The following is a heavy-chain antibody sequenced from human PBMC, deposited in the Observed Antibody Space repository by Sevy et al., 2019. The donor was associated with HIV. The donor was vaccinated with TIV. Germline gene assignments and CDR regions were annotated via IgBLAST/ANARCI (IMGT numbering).Heavy chain of an antibody. J-gene: IGHJ4*02. CDR2: IRNDGSDK. Sequence: GGSLRLSCVASGFTFSNFGMHWVRQVPGKGLEWVTFIRNDGSDKYYAASVKGRFTISRDDSKNTLYLQMDSLRAEDTAIYYCAKDLAGPGRRYFDYWGQGTLVTVSS. D-gene: IGHD6-13*01. CDR1: GFTFSNFG. CDR3: AKDLAGPGRRYFDY. V-gene: IGHV3-30*02.